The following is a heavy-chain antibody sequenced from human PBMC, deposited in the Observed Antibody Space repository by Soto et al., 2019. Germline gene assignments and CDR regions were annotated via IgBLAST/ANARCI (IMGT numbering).Heavy chain of an antibody. CDR1: GFTFSSYA. Sequence: GGSLRLSCAASGFTFSSYAMSWVRQAPGKGLEWVSAISGSGVSTYYAESVKGRFTISRDNSKNTLYLQMNSLRAEDTAVYYCAKDNYYDSSGYYYLFSYFDYWGQGTLVTVSS. V-gene: IGHV3-23*01. J-gene: IGHJ4*02. CDR2: ISGSGVST. D-gene: IGHD3-22*01. CDR3: AKDNYYDSSGYYYLFSYFDY.